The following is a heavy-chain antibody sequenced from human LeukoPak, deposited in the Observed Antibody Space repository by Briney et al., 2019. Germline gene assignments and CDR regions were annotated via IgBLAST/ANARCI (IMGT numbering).Heavy chain of an antibody. J-gene: IGHJ4*02. CDR3: AREGRIAVGYFDY. CDR2: ISYDGSNK. Sequence: GGSLRLSCAASGFTFSSYAMHWVRQAPGKGLEWVAVISYDGSNKYYADSVKGRFTISRDNSKNTLYLQMNSLRVEDTAVYYCAREGRIAVGYFDYWGQGTLVTVSS. V-gene: IGHV3-30-3*01. D-gene: IGHD6-19*01. CDR1: GFTFSSYA.